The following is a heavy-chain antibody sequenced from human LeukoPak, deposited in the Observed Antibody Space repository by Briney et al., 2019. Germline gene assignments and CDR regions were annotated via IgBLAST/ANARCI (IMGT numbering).Heavy chain of an antibody. CDR3: ARDISGYGTPYYFDY. CDR1: GFTFSDYY. D-gene: IGHD5-12*01. J-gene: IGHJ4*02. V-gene: IGHV3-11*01. Sequence: GGSLRLSCAASGFTFSDYYMSWIRQAPGKGLEWVSYISSSGSTIYYADSVKGRFTISRDNAKNSLYLQMNGLRAEDTAVYYCARDISGYGTPYYFDYWGQGTLVTVSS. CDR2: ISSSGSTI.